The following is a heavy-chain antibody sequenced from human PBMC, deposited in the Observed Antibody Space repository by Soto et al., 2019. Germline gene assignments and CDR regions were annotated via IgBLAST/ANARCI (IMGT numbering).Heavy chain of an antibody. Sequence: SGAARECAYITYGSESVKQAPGKGLKWVAVISYDGSNKYYVDSVKGRFTISIDNSKNTLYLQMNSLRAEVPAVYYCVKETDSGYDPSNCDYWGQGTLVTVS. CDR2: ISYDGSNK. J-gene: IGHJ4*02. V-gene: IGHV3-30*18. CDR3: VKETDSGYDPSNCDY. D-gene: IGHD5-12*01. CDR1: ECAYITYG.